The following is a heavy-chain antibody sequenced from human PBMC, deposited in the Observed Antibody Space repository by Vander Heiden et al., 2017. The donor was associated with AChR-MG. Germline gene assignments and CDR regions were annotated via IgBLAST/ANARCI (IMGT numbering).Heavy chain of an antibody. J-gene: IGHJ5*02. CDR3: ARQRDTVVVPAAIPVSGDP. CDR2: IYYSGST. CDR1: GGSISSSSYY. Sequence: QLQLQESGPGLVKPSETLSLTCTVSGGSISSSSYYWGWIRQPPGKGLEWIGSIYYSGSTYYNPSLKSRVTISVDTSKNQFSLKLSSVTAADTAVYYCARQRDTVVVPAAIPVSGDPWGQGTLVTVSS. V-gene: IGHV4-39*01. D-gene: IGHD2-2*02.